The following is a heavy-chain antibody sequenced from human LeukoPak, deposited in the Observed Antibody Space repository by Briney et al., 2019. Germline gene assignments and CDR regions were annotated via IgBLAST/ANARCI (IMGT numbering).Heavy chain of an antibody. CDR1: GGTFSSYA. Sequence: ASVKVFCKASGGTFSSYAISWVRQAPGQGLEWMGGIIPIFGTANYAQKFQGRVTITADESTSTAYMELSSLRSEDTAVYYCARSHEDNRNYYGSGSYYQYYFDYWGQGTLVTVSS. J-gene: IGHJ4*02. CDR3: ARSHEDNRNYYGSGSYYQYYFDY. V-gene: IGHV1-69*13. D-gene: IGHD3-10*01. CDR2: IIPIFGTA.